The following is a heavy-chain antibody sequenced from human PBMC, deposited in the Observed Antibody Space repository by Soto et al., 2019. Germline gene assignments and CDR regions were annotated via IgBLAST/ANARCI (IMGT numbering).Heavy chain of an antibody. Sequence: ASVKVSCKASGYTFTSYAMHWVRQAPGQRLEWMGWINAGNGNTKYSQKFQGRVTITRDTSASTAYMELSSLRSEDTAVYYCARVDIVVVVAANPPFGPWGQGTLDTVSS. J-gene: IGHJ5*02. CDR3: ARVDIVVVVAANPPFGP. CDR2: INAGNGNT. D-gene: IGHD2-15*01. CDR1: GYTFTSYA. V-gene: IGHV1-3*01.